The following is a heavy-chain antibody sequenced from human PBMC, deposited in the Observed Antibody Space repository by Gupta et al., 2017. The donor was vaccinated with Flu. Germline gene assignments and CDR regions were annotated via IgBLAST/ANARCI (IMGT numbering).Heavy chain of an antibody. J-gene: IGHJ1*01. CDR3: AKVFNYDSWTGYRD. V-gene: IGHV3-9*01. CDR2: ISRDNYYE. D-gene: IGHD3-3*01. CDR1: GFRIDDPA. Sequence: EVQLVESGGGLVHPGGPLILPFTASGFRIDDPAMFLVPRRPGKGLEWVAGISRDNYYEPYADSVKGRFTISRDTAKNFLYLQMTSLSIEDTAFYYCAKVFNYDSWTGYRDWGQVTLVTVSA.